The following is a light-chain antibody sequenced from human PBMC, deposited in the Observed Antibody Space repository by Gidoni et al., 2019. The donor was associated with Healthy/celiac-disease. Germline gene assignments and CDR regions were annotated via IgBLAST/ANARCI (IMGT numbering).Light chain of an antibody. V-gene: IGLV3-25*02. J-gene: IGLJ3*02. CDR3: QSADSSGTHWV. CDR2: KDS. Sequence: SYDLTQPPPVSVSPGQTARITCSGDALPKQYAYWYQQKPGQAPVLVIYKDSERPSGIPERFSGSSSGTTVTLTISGVQAEDEADYYCQSADSSGTHWVFGGGTKLTVL. CDR1: ALPKQY.